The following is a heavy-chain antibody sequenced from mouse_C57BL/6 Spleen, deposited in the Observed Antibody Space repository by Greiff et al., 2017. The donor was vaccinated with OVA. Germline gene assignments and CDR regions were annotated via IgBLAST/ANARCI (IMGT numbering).Heavy chain of an antibody. CDR1: GYAFSSYW. V-gene: IGHV1-80*01. CDR2: IYPGDGDT. D-gene: IGHD1-1*02. J-gene: IGHJ3*01. CDR3: ARVESGAWFAD. Sequence: VQLQESGAELVKPGASVKISCNASGYAFSSYWMNWVKQRPGKGLEWIGQIYPGDGDTTSNGKFKGKATLTADNSSSTAYMQLSSLTSEDSAVYFCARVESGAWFADWGQGTLVTVSA.